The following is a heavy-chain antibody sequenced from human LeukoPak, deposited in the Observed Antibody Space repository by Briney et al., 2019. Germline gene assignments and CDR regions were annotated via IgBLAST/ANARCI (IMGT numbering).Heavy chain of an antibody. CDR2: IYSGGST. D-gene: IGHD1-26*01. J-gene: IGHJ3*02. V-gene: IGHV3-53*01. CDR3: ARDLAGARAFDI. CDR1: GFTVSSNY. Sequence: GGSLRLSCAASGFTVSSNYMSWVRQAPGKGLEWVSVIYSGGSTYYADSVKGRFTISRDDSKNTLYLQMNSLRAEDTAVYYCARDLAGARAFDIWGQGTMVTVSS.